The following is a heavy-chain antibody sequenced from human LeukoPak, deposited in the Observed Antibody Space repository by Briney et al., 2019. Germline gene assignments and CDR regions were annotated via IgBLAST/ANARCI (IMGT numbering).Heavy chain of an antibody. Sequence: PGTPLRLSCVASGLTFTNYGFHWVRQAPGKGREGVAIIYSGGGNTKYYAESLKDRFSSSRDDSKDTVYLQMHNLRVEDTAVYYCVVILVPGGVWHFDLWGRGTLVTVSS. CDR3: VVILVPGGVWHFDL. J-gene: IGHJ2*01. V-gene: IGHV3-33*03. CDR2: IYSGGGNTK. CDR1: GLTFTNYG. D-gene: IGHD2-2*01.